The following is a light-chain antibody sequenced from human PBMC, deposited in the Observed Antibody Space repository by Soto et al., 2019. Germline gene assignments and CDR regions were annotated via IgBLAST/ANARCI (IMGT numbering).Light chain of an antibody. J-gene: IGKJ1*01. CDR2: GAA. CDR1: ESVDSNY. Sequence: EIVLTQSPGTLSLSPGERATLSCRATESVDSNYLARYQQKPGQAPRLLIYGAASRATGTPDRFSGSGSGTDFILSISRLDPEDSAVYYCQQYSDSPQTFGQGTKVEIK. CDR3: QQYSDSPQT. V-gene: IGKV3-20*01.